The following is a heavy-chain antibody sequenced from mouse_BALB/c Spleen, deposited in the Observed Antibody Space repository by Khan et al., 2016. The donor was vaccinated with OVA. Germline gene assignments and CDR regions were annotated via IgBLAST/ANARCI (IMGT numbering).Heavy chain of an antibody. CDR2: IWAGGST. J-gene: IGHJ2*01. D-gene: IGHD3-3*01. Sequence: QVQLKESGPGLVAPSQSLSITCTVYGYSLTRYGVHWVRQPPGKGLEWLGLIWAGGSTNYNWALMSRLSISIDNSKSLVFLIMNSLQTDDKALYYCARSKYRARYWGQGTTLTVSS. CDR3: ARSKYRARY. CDR1: GYSLTRYG. V-gene: IGHV2-9*02.